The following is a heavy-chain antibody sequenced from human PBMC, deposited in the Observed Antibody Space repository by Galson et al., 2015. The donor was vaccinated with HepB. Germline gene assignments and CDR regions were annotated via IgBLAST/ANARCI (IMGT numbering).Heavy chain of an antibody. J-gene: IGHJ3*02. V-gene: IGHV3-7*01. CDR1: GFTFSSYW. Sequence: SLRLSCAASGFTFSSYWMSWVRQAPGKGLEWVANIKQDGSEKYYVDSVKGRFTISRDNAKNSLYLQMNSLRAEDTAVYYCASQESGYGLDAFDIWGQGTMVTVSS. CDR2: IKQDGSEK. CDR3: ASQESGYGLDAFDI. D-gene: IGHD1-1*01.